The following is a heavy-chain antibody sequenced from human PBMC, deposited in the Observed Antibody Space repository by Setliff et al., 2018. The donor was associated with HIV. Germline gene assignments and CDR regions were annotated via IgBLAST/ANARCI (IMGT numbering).Heavy chain of an antibody. D-gene: IGHD2-15*01. V-gene: IGHV3-9*01. Sequence: GGSLRLSCAASGFTFDDYAMHWVRQAPGKGLEWVSGISWNSGSIGYADSVKGRFTISRDNAKNSLYLQMNSLRAEDTALYYCAALAAVSDYWGQGTLVTSPQ. CDR3: AALAAVSDY. CDR2: ISWNSGSI. CDR1: GFTFDDYA. J-gene: IGHJ4*02.